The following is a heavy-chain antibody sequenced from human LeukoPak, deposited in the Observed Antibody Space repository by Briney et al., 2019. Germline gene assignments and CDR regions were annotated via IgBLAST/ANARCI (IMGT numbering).Heavy chain of an antibody. CDR2: ISWDGGST. V-gene: IGHV3-43D*03. D-gene: IGHD3-10*01. J-gene: IGHJ6*02. CDR3: AKDLASAYGSGQVHYYNYGMDV. Sequence: GGLLRFSCAASGFTFDDYAMHWVRQAPGKGLEWVSLISWDGGSTYYADSVKGRFTISRDNSKNSLYLQMNSLRAEDTALYYCAKDLASAYGSGQVHYYNYGMDVWGQGTTVTVSS. CDR1: GFTFDDYA.